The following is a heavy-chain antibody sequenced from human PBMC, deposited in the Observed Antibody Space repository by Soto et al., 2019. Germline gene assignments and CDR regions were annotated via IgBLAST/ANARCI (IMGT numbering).Heavy chain of an antibody. J-gene: IGHJ4*02. D-gene: IGHD3-10*01. CDR1: GGSISSYY. CDR2: IYYSGST. CDR3: ARDPDGSGSF. Sequence: SETLSLTCTVSGGSISSYYWSWIRQPPGKGLEWIGYIYYSGSTNYNPSLKSRVTISVDTSKNRFSLKLSSVTAADTAVYYCARDPDGSGSFWGQGTLVTVSS. V-gene: IGHV4-59*01.